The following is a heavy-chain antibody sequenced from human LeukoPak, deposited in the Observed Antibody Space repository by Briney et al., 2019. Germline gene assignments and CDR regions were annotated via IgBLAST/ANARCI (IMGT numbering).Heavy chain of an antibody. CDR1: GYTFTSYD. Sequence: ASVKVSCKASGYTFTSYDINWVRQATGQGLEWMGWMNPNSGNTGYAQKFQGRVTITRNTSISTAYMELSSLRSEDTAVYYCARVGAAAGTGGRFDPWGQGTLVTVPS. J-gene: IGHJ5*02. CDR2: MNPNSGNT. CDR3: ARVGAAAGTGGRFDP. D-gene: IGHD6-13*01. V-gene: IGHV1-8*03.